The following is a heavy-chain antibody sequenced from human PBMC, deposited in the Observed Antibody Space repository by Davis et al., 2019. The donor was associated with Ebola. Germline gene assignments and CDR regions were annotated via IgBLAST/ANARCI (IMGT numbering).Heavy chain of an antibody. Sequence: MPAGSLRLSCAVSGGSISSSNWWSWVRQPPGKGLEWIGDIYHSGSTNYNPSLKSRVTISVDTSKNQFSLKLSSVTAADKAVYYCARHRGGFRGPYYYYGMDGWGQGTTVTVSS. CDR3: ARHRGGFRGPYYYYGMDG. D-gene: IGHD3-10*01. CDR2: IYHSGST. V-gene: IGHV4-4*02. CDR1: GGSISSSNW. J-gene: IGHJ6*02.